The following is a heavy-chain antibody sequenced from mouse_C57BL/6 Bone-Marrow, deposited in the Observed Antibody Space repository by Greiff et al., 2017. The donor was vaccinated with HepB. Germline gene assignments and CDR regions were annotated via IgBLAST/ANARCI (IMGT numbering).Heavy chain of an antibody. D-gene: IGHD3-1*01. CDR3: ARYTLPPSGGAMDY. V-gene: IGHV7-3*01. CDR2: IRNKANGYTT. J-gene: IGHJ4*01. Sequence: EVQVVESGGGLVQPGGSLSLSCAASGFTFTDYYMSWVRQPPGKALEWLGFIRNKANGYTTEYSASVKGRFTISGDNSQSILYLQMNALRAEDSATYYCARYTLPPSGGAMDYWGQGTSVTVSS. CDR1: GFTFTDYY.